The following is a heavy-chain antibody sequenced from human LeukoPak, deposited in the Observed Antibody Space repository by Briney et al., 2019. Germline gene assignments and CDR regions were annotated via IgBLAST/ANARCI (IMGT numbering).Heavy chain of an antibody. CDR1: GFTFRNYP. J-gene: IGHJ4*02. V-gene: IGHV3-64D*06. D-gene: IGHD2/OR15-2a*01. CDR2: ISSEGGTT. CDR3: VKEIAFYDY. Sequence: RPGGSLRLSCSASGFTFRNYPMHLVRQAPGKGLEYVSAISSEGGTTYYADSVKGRFTIARDNSRNTLYLQMSSLRVEDTAVYYCVKEIAFYDYWGQGALVTVSS.